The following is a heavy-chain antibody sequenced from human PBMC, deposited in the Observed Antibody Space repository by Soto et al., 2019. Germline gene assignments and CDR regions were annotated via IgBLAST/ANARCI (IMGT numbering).Heavy chain of an antibody. D-gene: IGHD4-17*01. V-gene: IGHV3-7*01. Sequence: PGGXLRLSCAASGFTFSSYWMSWVRQAPGKGLEWVANIKQDGSEKYYVDSVKGRFTISRDNAKNSLYLQMNSLRAEATAVYYCARGLMDYGFDYWGQGTLVTVSS. J-gene: IGHJ4*02. CDR3: ARGLMDYGFDY. CDR2: IKQDGSEK. CDR1: GFTFSSYW.